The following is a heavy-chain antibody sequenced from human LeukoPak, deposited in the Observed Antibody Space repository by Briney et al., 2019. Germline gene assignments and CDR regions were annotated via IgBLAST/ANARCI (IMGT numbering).Heavy chain of an antibody. Sequence: EGSLRLSCAASGFTFSSYAMHWVRQAPGKGLEWVAVISYDGSNKYYADSVKGRFTISRDNSKNTLYLQMNSLRAEDTAMYYCASNERMKEESKGIDYWGQGTLVTVSS. CDR3: ASNERMKEESKGIDY. CDR1: GFTFSSYA. D-gene: IGHD1-1*01. V-gene: IGHV3-30-3*01. J-gene: IGHJ4*02. CDR2: ISYDGSNK.